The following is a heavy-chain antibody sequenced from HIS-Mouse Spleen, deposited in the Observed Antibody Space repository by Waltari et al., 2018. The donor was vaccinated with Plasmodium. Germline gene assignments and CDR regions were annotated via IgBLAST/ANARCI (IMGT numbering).Heavy chain of an antibody. CDR2: INHSGST. V-gene: IGHV4-39*07. CDR3: ARGPGYSSGWYYFDY. Sequence: QLQLQESGPGLVKPSETLSLTCTVSGGSISSSSYYWGWIRPPQGKGLEWIGEINHSGSTNYNPSLKSRVTISVDTSKNQFSLKLSSVTAADTAVYYCARGPGYSSGWYYFDYWGQGTLVTVSS. J-gene: IGHJ4*02. D-gene: IGHD6-19*01. CDR1: GGSISSSSYY.